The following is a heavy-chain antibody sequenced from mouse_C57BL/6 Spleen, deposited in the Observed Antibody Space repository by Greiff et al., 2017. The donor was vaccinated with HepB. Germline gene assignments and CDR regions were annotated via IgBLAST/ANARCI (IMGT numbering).Heavy chain of an antibody. CDR1: GYAFRSSW. Sequence: QVQLLQSGPELVKPGASVKISCKASGYAFRSSWMNWVKQRPGKGLEWIGRIYPGDGDTNYNGKFKGKATLTADKTSSTAYMQLSSRTSEDSAVSFCARHYGRPIDYWGQGTTLTGAS. D-gene: IGHD1-1*01. CDR2: IYPGDGDT. CDR3: ARHYGRPIDY. V-gene: IGHV1-82*01. J-gene: IGHJ2*01.